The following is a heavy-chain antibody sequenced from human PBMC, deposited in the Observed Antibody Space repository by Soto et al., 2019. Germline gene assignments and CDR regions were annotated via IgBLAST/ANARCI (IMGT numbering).Heavy chain of an antibody. J-gene: IGHJ3*02. CDR1: GFTFDDYA. V-gene: IGHV3-9*01. CDR2: ISWNSGSI. Sequence: SLRLSCAASGFTFDDYAMHWVRQAPGKGLEWVSGISWNSGSIGYADSVKGRFTISRDNAKNSLYLQMNSLRAEDTALYYCAKGLTVTHDHAFDIWGQGTLVTVSS. D-gene: IGHD4-17*01. CDR3: AKGLTVTHDHAFDI.